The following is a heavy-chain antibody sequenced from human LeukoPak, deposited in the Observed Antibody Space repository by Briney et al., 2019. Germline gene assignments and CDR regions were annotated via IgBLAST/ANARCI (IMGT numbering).Heavy chain of an antibody. Sequence: GGPLRLSCAASGFTLSIYSMKWVREAPGKGLEWVSSISSSSSYIYCADSVKGRFTISSDNAKNSLYLQMNSLRAEDTAVYYCAREGIVVVPAAPRYNWFDPWGQGTLVTVSS. J-gene: IGHJ5*02. V-gene: IGHV3-21*01. CDR1: GFTLSIYS. CDR2: ISSSSSYI. CDR3: AREGIVVVPAAPRYNWFDP. D-gene: IGHD2-2*01.